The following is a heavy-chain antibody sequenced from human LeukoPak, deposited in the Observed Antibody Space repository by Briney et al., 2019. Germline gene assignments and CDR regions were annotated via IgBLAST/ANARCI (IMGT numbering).Heavy chain of an antibody. Sequence: GESLKISCKASGYTFTNYWIGWVRQMPGKGLEWMGIIYPGDSDTRYSPSFRGQVIISADKSIRTVYLQWTSLKASDTAMYYCARAQTPPTVADYWGQGTLVTVSS. CDR3: ARAQTPPTVADY. J-gene: IGHJ4*02. V-gene: IGHV5-51*01. D-gene: IGHD4-17*01. CDR2: IYPGDSDT. CDR1: GYTFTNYW.